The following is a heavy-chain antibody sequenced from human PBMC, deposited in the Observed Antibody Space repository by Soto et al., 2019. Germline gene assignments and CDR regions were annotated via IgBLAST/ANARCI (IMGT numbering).Heavy chain of an antibody. V-gene: IGHV4-39*01. CDR2: IFYSGGT. J-gene: IGHJ5*02. CDR3: ARRSYGSGVDL. D-gene: IGHD3-10*01. CDR1: GGSIISSGHY. Sequence: SETLSLTCTVSGGSIISSGHYWGWIRQTPGKGLEWIGNIFYSGGTHYNASFRSRVSISVDSSKNQLSLKVTSVTAADTAVYYCARRSYGSGVDLWGRGTLVTVSS.